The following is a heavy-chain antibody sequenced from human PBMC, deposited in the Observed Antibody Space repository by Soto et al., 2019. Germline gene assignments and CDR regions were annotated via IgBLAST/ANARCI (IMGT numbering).Heavy chain of an antibody. CDR1: GFTFDDYG. V-gene: IGHV3-20*01. J-gene: IGHJ4*02. Sequence: EVQLVESGGGVVRPGGSLRLSCAASGFTFDDYGMSWVRQAPGKGLEWVSGINWNGGSTGYADSVKGRFSLSRDNAKNSLYLQMNSLIAEDTALYHCARGPPSFSIAAAPPDSWGQGTLVTVSS. CDR2: INWNGGST. D-gene: IGHD6-13*01. CDR3: ARGPPSFSIAAAPPDS.